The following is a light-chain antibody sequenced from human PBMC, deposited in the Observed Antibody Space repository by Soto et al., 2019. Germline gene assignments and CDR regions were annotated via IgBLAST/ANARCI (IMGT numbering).Light chain of an antibody. Sequence: DIRLTQSTSSLSASVGDRVPITCRASQAISRYLAWYQQKPGKVPELLIYATATLQSGPPSPFTGSGSGTEFTLAMSRLQSEDVATYYCRKYNHDPWFGGGTKVEFK. J-gene: IGKJ4*02. V-gene: IGKV1-27*01. CDR2: ATA. CDR3: RKYNHDPW. CDR1: QAISRY.